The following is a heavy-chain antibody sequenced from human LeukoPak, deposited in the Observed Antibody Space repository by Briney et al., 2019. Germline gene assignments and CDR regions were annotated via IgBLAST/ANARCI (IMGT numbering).Heavy chain of an antibody. J-gene: IGHJ3*02. CDR1: GGSISSYY. D-gene: IGHD1-26*01. Sequence: TWETLSLTCTVSGGSISSYYWSWIRQPPGKGLEWIGYVYFSGTTSYNPSLESRVTISVDTSKNQFSLKLSSVTAADTAVYYCARPTIVGSTAGAFDIWGRGTMVTVSS. CDR2: VYFSGTT. V-gene: IGHV4-59*08. CDR3: ARPTIVGSTAGAFDI.